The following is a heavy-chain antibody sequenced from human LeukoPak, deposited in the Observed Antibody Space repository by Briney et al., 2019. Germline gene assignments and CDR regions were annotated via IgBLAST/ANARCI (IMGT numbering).Heavy chain of an antibody. Sequence: PGGSLRLSCAASGFSFSSHWMSWVRQAPGKGLEWVANINQVGSQKYYVDSVKGRSSISRDNAKNSLYLQMNSLRAEDTAVYYCARSNREFASGTGDYWGQGTLVTVSS. J-gene: IGHJ4*02. CDR3: ARSNREFASGTGDY. V-gene: IGHV3-7*05. D-gene: IGHD1-14*01. CDR2: INQVGSQK. CDR1: GFSFSSHW.